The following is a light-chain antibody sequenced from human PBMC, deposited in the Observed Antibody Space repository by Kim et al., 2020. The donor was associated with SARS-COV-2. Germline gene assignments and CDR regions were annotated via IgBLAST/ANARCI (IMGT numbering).Light chain of an antibody. Sequence: EIVLIQSPVTLSVSPGERVTLSCRAGERISANYLAWYQKKSGQAPRLLIYATSTRVTGIPDRFSGSVSGTDFTLTISRLEPEDLAVYYCQQYASSPYTFGQGTKLEI. V-gene: IGKV3-20*01. CDR2: ATS. CDR1: ERISANY. CDR3: QQYASSPYT. J-gene: IGKJ2*01.